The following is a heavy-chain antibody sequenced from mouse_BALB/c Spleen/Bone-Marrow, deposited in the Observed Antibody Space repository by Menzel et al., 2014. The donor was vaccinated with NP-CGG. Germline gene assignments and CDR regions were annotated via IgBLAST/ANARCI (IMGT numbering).Heavy chain of an antibody. CDR1: GFNIKDTY. V-gene: IGHV14-3*02. J-gene: IGHJ1*01. CDR2: IDPASGNT. CDR3: SSYRYGWYFDV. Sequence: VQLQQSGAELVKPGASVKLSCTASGFNIKDTYLHWVKQRPEQGLDWIGRIDPASGNTKYDPKFQGKATITADTSSNTAYLQISSLTSEDTAVYYCSSYRYGWYFDVWDAGTTVTVSS. D-gene: IGHD2-14*01.